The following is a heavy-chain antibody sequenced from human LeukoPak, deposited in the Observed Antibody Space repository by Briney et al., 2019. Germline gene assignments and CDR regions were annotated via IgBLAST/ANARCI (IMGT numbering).Heavy chain of an antibody. CDR3: GRGLTSRWTGWGFGP. D-gene: IGHD6-13*01. CDR1: GGSISSGDYY. V-gene: IGHV4-30-4*01. CDR2: IYYSGST. Sequence: SQTLSLTCTVSGGSISSGDYYWSWIRQPPGKGLEWIVYIYYSGSTYYNPSLKSRVTISVDTSKNQFSLKLSSVTAADTAVYYCGRGLTSRWTGWGFGPWGQGTLVTVSS. J-gene: IGHJ5*02.